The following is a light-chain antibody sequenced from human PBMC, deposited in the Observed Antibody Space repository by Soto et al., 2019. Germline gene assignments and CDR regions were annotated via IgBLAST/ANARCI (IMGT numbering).Light chain of an antibody. CDR2: DVS. CDR1: SSDVGGYNY. J-gene: IGLJ1*01. CDR3: NSYTSSSTLHYV. V-gene: IGLV2-14*01. Sequence: QSVLAQPASVSGSHGQSITISCTGTSSDVGGYNYVSWYQQHPGKAPKLMIYDVSNRPSGVSNRFSGSKSGNTASLTISGLQAEDEADYYCNSYTSSSTLHYVFGTGTKVTVL.